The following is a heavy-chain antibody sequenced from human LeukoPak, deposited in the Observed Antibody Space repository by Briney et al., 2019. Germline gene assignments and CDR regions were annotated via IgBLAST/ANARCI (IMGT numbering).Heavy chain of an antibody. V-gene: IGHV3-23*03. J-gene: IGHJ4*02. CDR3: AKDDRLLRFLH. D-gene: IGHD3-16*01. CDR2: ISTT. Sequence: GGSLSLSCAASGLSFRNYGMTWVRRAPGKGLEGVSVISTTYYADSVKGRFTISRDNSKNTVYLQINNLRDEDTAVYYCAKDDRLLRFLHWGQGTLVTVSS. CDR1: GLSFRNYG.